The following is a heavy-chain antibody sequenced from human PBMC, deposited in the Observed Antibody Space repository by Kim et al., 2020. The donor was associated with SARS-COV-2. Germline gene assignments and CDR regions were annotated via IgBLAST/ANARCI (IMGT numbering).Heavy chain of an antibody. CDR1: GFTFNIYG. J-gene: IGHJ4*02. CDR2: IWYDGNNK. CDR3: AKDGTGSSFDS. D-gene: IGHD6-13*01. Sequence: GGSLRLSCAASGFTFNIYGMHWVRQAPGKGLEWVANIWYDGNNKYYADSVKGRFTISRDNSRNTLYLQMNSLTAEDTALYYCAKDGTGSSFDSWGQGTLVTVSS. V-gene: IGHV3-33*06.